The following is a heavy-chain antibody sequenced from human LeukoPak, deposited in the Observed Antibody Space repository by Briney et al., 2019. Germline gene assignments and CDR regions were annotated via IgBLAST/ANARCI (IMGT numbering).Heavy chain of an antibody. CDR3: AREGRVDSAVVLFDY. Sequence: ASVKVSSKASGYTFTGYYMHSVRQTPGQGLEWMGWINPNSGGTNYAQKFQGRVTMTRDTSISTAYMELRRLRSDDTAVYYCAREGRVDSAVVLFDYWGQGTLVTVSS. D-gene: IGHD5-18*01. J-gene: IGHJ4*02. CDR1: GYTFTGYY. V-gene: IGHV1-2*02. CDR2: INPNSGGT.